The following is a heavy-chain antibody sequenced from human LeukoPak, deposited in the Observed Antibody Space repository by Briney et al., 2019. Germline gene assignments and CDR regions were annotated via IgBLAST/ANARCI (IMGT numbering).Heavy chain of an antibody. V-gene: IGHV1-24*01. CDR2: FDPEDGET. D-gene: IGHD4-23*01. Sequence: ASVKVSCKVSGYTLTELSMHWVRQAPGKGLEWMGGFDPEDGETIYAQKFQGRVTMTEDTSTDTAYMELSSLRSEDTAVYYCARAGERWTEDWFDPWGQGTLVTVSS. J-gene: IGHJ5*02. CDR3: ARAGERWTEDWFDP. CDR1: GYTLTELS.